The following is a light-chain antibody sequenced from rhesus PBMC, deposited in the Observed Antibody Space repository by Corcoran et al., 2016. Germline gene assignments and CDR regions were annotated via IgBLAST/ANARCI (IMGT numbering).Light chain of an antibody. CDR2: KAS. CDR1: ENVNNY. Sequence: DIQMTQSPSSLSASVGDRVTITCRASENVNNYLHWYQQKPGKAPKLLIYKASSLQSGVPSRFSGSGSGTDFTLTISSLQSEDFATYYCQQYSSSPWTFGQGTKVEIK. V-gene: IGKV1-22*01. J-gene: IGKJ1*01. CDR3: QQYSSSPWT.